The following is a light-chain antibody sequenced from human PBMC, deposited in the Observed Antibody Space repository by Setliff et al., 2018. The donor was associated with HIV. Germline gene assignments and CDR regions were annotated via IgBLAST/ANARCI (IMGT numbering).Light chain of an antibody. V-gene: IGLV2-14*03. J-gene: IGLJ1*01. CDR2: DVS. CDR1: SSDVGGYNY. CDR3: SSYTISSTYV. Sequence: QSALTQPASVSGSPGQSITISCTGTSSDVGGYNYVSWYQQHPDKAPKLMVYDVSNRPSGVSNRFSGSKSGNTASLTISGLQAEDEADYYCSSYTISSTYVFGTGTK.